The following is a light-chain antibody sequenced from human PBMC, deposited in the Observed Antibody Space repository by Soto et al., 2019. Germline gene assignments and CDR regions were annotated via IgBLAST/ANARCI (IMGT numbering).Light chain of an antibody. CDR2: SAS. Sequence: EIVIAQSPATLSVSPGERATLSFRASQSVSSNLAWYQQKPGQAPRLLIYSASTRATGIPARFSGSGSGTDFTLTISRLEPEDFAVYYCQHYGTSPSTFGRGTKVDIK. V-gene: IGKV3D-15*02. CDR1: QSVSSN. CDR3: QHYGTSPST. J-gene: IGKJ1*01.